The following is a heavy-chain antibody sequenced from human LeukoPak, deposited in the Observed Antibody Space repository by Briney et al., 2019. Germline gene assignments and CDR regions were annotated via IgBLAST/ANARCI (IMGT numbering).Heavy chain of an antibody. CDR2: IIPIFGTA. CDR1: GGTFSSYA. V-gene: IGHV1-69*13. J-gene: IGHJ4*02. D-gene: IGHD3-3*01. Sequence: GASVKVSCKASGGTFSSYAISWVRQAPGQGLEWMGGIIPIFGTANYAQKFQGRVTITADESTSTAYMELSSLRSEDTAVYYCVRDHRFLEWYQFDYWGQGTLVTVSS. CDR3: VRDHRFLEWYQFDY.